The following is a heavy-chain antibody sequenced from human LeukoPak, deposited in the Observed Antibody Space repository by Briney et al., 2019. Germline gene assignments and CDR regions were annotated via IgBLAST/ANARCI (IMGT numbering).Heavy chain of an antibody. Sequence: KPSDTLSLTSTLSGGSLSTYYCSWIRQSPGKGLEWMADVSPSENTHYNPSLTYNPSLKRRVSISTATSKNMFSLQLRSVTAADTAVYYCARGVWLARDYWGQGTLVTVSS. V-gene: IGHV4-59*07. CDR2: VSPSENT. CDR1: GGSLSTYY. J-gene: IGHJ4*02. CDR3: ARGVWLARDY. D-gene: IGHD6-19*01.